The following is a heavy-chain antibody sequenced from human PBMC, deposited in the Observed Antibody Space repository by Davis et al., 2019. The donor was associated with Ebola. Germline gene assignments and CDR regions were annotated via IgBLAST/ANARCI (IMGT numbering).Heavy chain of an antibody. D-gene: IGHD3-3*01. CDR3: ARVLITIFGVVPYGMDV. CDR2: IYYSGST. CDR1: GGSISSSSYY. J-gene: IGHJ6*02. Sequence: MPSETLSLTCTVSGGSISSSSYYWGWIRQPPGKGLEWIGSIYYSGSTYYNPSLKSRVTISVDTSKNQFSLKLSSVTAADTAVYYCARVLITIFGVVPYGMDVWGQGTTVTVSS. V-gene: IGHV4-39*01.